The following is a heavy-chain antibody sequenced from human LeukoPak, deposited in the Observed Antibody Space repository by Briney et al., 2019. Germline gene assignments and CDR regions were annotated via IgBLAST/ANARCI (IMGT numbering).Heavy chain of an antibody. Sequence: GGSLRLSCTASGFTFGDYAMSWVRQAPGKGLEWVSAISGSGGSTYYADSVKGRFTISRDNSKNTLYLQMNSLRAEDTAVYYCAKAGHQYSSSSVYYYYYMDVWGKGTTVTVSS. J-gene: IGHJ6*03. CDR2: ISGSGGST. V-gene: IGHV3-23*01. CDR1: GFTFGDYA. D-gene: IGHD6-6*01. CDR3: AKAGHQYSSSSVYYYYYMDV.